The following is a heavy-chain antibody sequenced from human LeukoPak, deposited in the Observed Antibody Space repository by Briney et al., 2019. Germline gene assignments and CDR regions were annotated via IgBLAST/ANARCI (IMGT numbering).Heavy chain of an antibody. CDR3: AREWGYPDYP. CDR2: IIPIFGIA. V-gene: IGHV1-69*13. J-gene: IGHJ5*02. D-gene: IGHD5-18*01. Sequence: VASVKVSCKASGGTFSSYAISWVRQAPGQGLEWMGRIIPIFGIANYAQKFQGRVTITADESTSTAYMELSSLRSEDTAVYYCAREWGYPDYPWGQGTLVTVSS. CDR1: GGTFSSYA.